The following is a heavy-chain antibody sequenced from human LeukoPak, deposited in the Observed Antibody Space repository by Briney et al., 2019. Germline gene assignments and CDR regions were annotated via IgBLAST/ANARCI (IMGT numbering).Heavy chain of an antibody. J-gene: IGHJ6*02. Sequence: QTGTSLRLSCAASGFTFSNYAIHWVRQVPGRGLEWVALISSDGSVIYDADSVKGRFAISRDNSKNTLYLQMNSLRAEDTAVYYCAKSQSRYYYYGMDVWGQGTTVTVSS. CDR2: ISSDGSVI. CDR3: AKSQSRYYYYGMDV. CDR1: GFTFSNYA. D-gene: IGHD1-26*01. V-gene: IGHV3-30*07.